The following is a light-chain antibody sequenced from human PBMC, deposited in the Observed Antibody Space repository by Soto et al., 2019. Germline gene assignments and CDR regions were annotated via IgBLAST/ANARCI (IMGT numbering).Light chain of an antibody. CDR3: QQYKSWPPIT. CDR1: QSVDIR. Sequence: EIVLTQARATLAVSPGGRVILSRMASQSVDIRLASYQQKPCQAPSLLLYGPSTRATGVPDRFSGTGSGTEFTLTISSLKYDDYAVYYCQQYKSWPPITFGQGTRLEIK. J-gene: IGKJ5*01. CDR2: GPS. V-gene: IGKV3-15*01.